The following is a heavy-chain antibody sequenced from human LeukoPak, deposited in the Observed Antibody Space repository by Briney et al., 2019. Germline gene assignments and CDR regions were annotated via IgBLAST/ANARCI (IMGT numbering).Heavy chain of an antibody. J-gene: IGHJ4*02. Sequence: ASVKVSCKASGYTFTSYDINWVRQATGQGLEWMGWMNPNSGDTNYAQKFQGRVNMTRDTSITTAYMELSRLKSDDTAVYYCASISHVWSGYYTAHFDFWGQGTLVTVSS. D-gene: IGHD3-3*02. V-gene: IGHV1-2*02. CDR1: GYTFTSYD. CDR3: ASISHVWSGYYTAHFDF. CDR2: MNPNSGDT.